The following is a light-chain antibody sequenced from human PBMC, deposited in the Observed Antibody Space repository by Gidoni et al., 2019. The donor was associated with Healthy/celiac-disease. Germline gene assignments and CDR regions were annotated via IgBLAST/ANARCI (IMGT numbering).Light chain of an antibody. CDR2: GAS. CDR1: QSVRSGY. Sequence: ENVLTQSPVTLSLSPGESAPIYCRASQSVRSGYLACYQQKPGQAPRLLIYGASSRATGIPDRFSGSGSGTDFTLTISRLEPEDFAVYYCQQYGSSPWTFGQGTKVEIK. CDR3: QQYGSSPWT. V-gene: IGKV3-20*01. J-gene: IGKJ1*01.